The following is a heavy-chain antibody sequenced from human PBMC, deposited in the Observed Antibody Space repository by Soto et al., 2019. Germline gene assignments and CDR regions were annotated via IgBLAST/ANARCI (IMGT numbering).Heavy chain of an antibody. D-gene: IGHD6-19*01. CDR1: GGSFSGYY. Sequence: QVQLQQWGAGLLKPSETLSLTCAAYGGSFSGYYWSWIRQPPGKGLEWIGEINHSGSTNYNPSLKSRVTISVDTSKNQFSLKLSSVTAADTAVYYCARIKVAALGWFDPWGQGTLVTVSS. V-gene: IGHV4-34*01. CDR2: INHSGST. CDR3: ARIKVAALGWFDP. J-gene: IGHJ5*02.